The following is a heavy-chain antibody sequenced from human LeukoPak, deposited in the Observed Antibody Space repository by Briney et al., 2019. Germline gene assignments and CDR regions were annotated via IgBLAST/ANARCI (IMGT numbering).Heavy chain of an antibody. J-gene: IGHJ4*02. Sequence: GASVKVSCKASGYTFTSYGISWVRQAPGQGLEWMGWISAYNGNTNYAQKLQGRVTMTTDTSTSTAYMELRSLRSDDTAVYYCARDPRNQLHCSSTSCTSASLDYWGQGTLVTVSS. V-gene: IGHV1-18*01. CDR3: ARDPRNQLHCSSTSCTSASLDY. CDR2: ISAYNGNT. CDR1: GYTFTSYG. D-gene: IGHD2-2*01.